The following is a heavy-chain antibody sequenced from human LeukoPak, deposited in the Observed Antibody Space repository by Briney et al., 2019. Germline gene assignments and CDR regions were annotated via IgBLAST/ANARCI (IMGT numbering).Heavy chain of an antibody. CDR2: IYPGDSDT. J-gene: IGHJ4*02. CDR1: GYSFTSYW. V-gene: IGHV5-51*01. D-gene: IGHD1-26*01. CDR3: ARRRGGSYDYFDY. Sequence: GESLKISCQGSGYSFTSYWIDWVRQMPGKGLEWMGVIYPGDSDTRYSPSFQGQVTISADKSISTAYLQWSSLKASDTAVYYCARRRGGSYDYFDYWGQGTLVTVSS.